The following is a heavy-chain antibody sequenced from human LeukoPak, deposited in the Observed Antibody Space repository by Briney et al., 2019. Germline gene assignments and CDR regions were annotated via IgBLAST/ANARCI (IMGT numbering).Heavy chain of an antibody. CDR2: IYYSGST. CDR1: GGSISSYY. V-gene: IGHV4-59*01. J-gene: IGHJ4*02. Sequence: SETLSLTCTVSGGSISSYYWSWIRQPPGKGLEWIGYIYYSGSTNYNPSLKSRVTISVDTSKNQFSLKLSSVTAADTAVYYCARMVRGVIGLYYFDYWGQGTLVTVSS. CDR3: ARMVRGVIGLYYFDY. D-gene: IGHD3-10*01.